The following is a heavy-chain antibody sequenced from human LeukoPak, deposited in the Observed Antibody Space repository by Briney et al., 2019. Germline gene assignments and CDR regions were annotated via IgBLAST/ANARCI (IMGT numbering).Heavy chain of an antibody. D-gene: IGHD3-9*01. CDR2: ISYDGSNK. Sequence: GRSLRLSCAASGFTFSSYAMHWDRQAPGKGLEWVAVISYDGSNKYYADSVKGRFTISRDNSKNTLYLQMNSLRAEDTAVYYCATGGGRYYDIFTGINGGRWGYYFDYWGQGTLVTVSS. J-gene: IGHJ4*02. CDR1: GFTFSSYA. V-gene: IGHV3-30*04. CDR3: ATGGGRYYDIFTGINGGRWGYYFDY.